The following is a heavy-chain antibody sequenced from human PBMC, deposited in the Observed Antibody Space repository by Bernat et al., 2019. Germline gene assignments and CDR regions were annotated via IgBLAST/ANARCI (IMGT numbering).Heavy chain of an antibody. J-gene: IGHJ3*02. CDR2: ISYDGSNK. V-gene: IGHV3-30-3*01. Sequence: VQLVESGGGLVQPGRSLRLSCTASGFTFSSYAMHWVRQAPGKGLEWVAVISYDGSNKYYADSVKGRFTISRDNSKNTVYLQMNSLRAEDTAVYYCARYYQGSSWYLQKAFDIWGQGTMVTVSS. D-gene: IGHD6-13*01. CDR3: ARYYQGSSWYLQKAFDI. CDR1: GFTFSSYA.